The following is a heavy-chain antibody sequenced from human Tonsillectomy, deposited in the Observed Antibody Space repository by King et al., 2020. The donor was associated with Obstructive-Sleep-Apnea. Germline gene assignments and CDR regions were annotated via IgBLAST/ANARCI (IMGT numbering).Heavy chain of an antibody. Sequence: VQLVQSGAEVKKPGSSVKVSCKASGGTFSSYAISWVRQAPGQGLEWMGGIIPIFGTANYAQKFQGRVTITADESTSTAYMELSSLRSEDTAVDYCAGDPLSYYYDSSGYYQDYWGQGTLVTVSS. J-gene: IGHJ4*02. CDR1: GGTFSSYA. CDR2: IIPIFGTA. CDR3: AGDPLSYYYDSSGYYQDY. V-gene: IGHV1-69*01. D-gene: IGHD3-22*01.